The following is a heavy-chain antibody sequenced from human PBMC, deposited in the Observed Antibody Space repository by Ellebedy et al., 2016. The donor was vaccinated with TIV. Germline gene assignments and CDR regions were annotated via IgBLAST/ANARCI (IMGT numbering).Heavy chain of an antibody. J-gene: IGHJ3*01. V-gene: IGHV3-74*01. Sequence: PGGSLRLSCAASGFTFSSYWMHWVRQAPGKGLVWVSGINNDGSSTYYADSVKGRFTISRDNSKDTLYLQMNSLRAEDTAIYYCARDPVGVGPAFDVWGQGTMVTVSS. D-gene: IGHD4-23*01. CDR2: INNDGSST. CDR3: ARDPVGVGPAFDV. CDR1: GFTFSSYW.